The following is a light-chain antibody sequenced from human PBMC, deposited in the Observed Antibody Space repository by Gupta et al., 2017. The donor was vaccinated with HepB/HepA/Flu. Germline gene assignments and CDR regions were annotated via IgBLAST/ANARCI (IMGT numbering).Light chain of an antibody. Sequence: DLQMTQSPSTLSASVGDRVTITCRASQSISSWLAWYQQKPGKAPKLLIYKASSLESGVPSRFSGSGSGTEFTLTISSLQPDDFATYYCQQYNSYSGMCSFGQGTKLEIK. V-gene: IGKV1-5*03. CDR1: QSISSW. CDR2: KAS. J-gene: IGKJ2*04. CDR3: QQYNSYSGMCS.